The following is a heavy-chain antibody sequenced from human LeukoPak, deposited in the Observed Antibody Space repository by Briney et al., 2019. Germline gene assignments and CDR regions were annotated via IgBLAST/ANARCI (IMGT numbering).Heavy chain of an antibody. CDR2: IWYDGSNK. Sequence: GRSLRLSCAASGFTFSSYGMHWVRQAPGKGLEWVAVIWYDGSNKYYADSVKGRFTISRDNSKNTLYLQMNSLRAEDTAVYYCARGSTAGYCSSTSCYAGYFQHWGQSTLVTVSS. CDR3: ARGSTAGYCSSTSCYAGYFQH. J-gene: IGHJ1*01. CDR1: GFTFSSYG. D-gene: IGHD2-2*01. V-gene: IGHV3-33*01.